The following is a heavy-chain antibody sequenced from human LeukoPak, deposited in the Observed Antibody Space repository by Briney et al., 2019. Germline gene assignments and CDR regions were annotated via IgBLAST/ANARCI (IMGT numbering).Heavy chain of an antibody. Sequence: PSETLSLTCAVYGGSFSGYYWSWIRQPPGKGLEWIGYIYYSGSTNYNPSLKSRVTISVDTSKNQFSLKLSSVTAADTAVYYCARSITGTWRVYYFDYWGQGTLVTVSS. D-gene: IGHD1-20*01. CDR1: GGSFSGYY. J-gene: IGHJ4*02. CDR3: ARSITGTWRVYYFDY. CDR2: IYYSGST. V-gene: IGHV4-59*01.